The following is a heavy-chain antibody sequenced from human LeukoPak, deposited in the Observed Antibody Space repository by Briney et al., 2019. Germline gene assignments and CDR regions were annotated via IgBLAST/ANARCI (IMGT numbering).Heavy chain of an antibody. Sequence: ASVKVSCKTSGYTFRNYGITWVRQIPGQGLEWMGWISAYNGNTNYAQKLQGRVTMTRDTSISTAYMELRSLRSDDTAVYYCARWSITATIRDAFDIWGQGTMVTVSS. D-gene: IGHD1-7*01. V-gene: IGHV1-18*01. CDR3: ARWSITATIRDAFDI. CDR1: GYTFRNYG. CDR2: ISAYNGNT. J-gene: IGHJ3*02.